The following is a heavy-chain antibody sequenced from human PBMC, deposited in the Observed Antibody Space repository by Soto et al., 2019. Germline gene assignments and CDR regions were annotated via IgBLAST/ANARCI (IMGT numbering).Heavy chain of an antibody. Sequence: ASREGLSKASGYTFTRYDIKWVRQATGQGVEGMGWGNPKSGNTGYAQKLQGRVTMTRNTSISTAYMELSSLRSEDTAVYYCARGYYDILTGYSYNWFDPWGQGTLVTVSS. V-gene: IGHV1-8*01. J-gene: IGHJ5*02. D-gene: IGHD3-9*01. CDR3: ARGYYDILTGYSYNWFDP. CDR2: GNPKSGNT. CDR1: GYTFTRYD.